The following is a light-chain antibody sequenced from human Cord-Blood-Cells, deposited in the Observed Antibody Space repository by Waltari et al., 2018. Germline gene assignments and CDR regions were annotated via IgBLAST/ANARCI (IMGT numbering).Light chain of an antibody. J-gene: IGLJ3*02. Sequence: QSALTQPASVSGSPGQSITISCTGPRSDVGGYNYVSWYQQHPGKAPKLIIYEVSNRPSWVSNRFSGSKSGNTASLTISGLQAEDEADYYCSSYTSSSTSGVFGGGTKLTVL. V-gene: IGLV2-14*01. CDR2: EVS. CDR3: SSYTSSSTSGV. CDR1: RSDVGGYNY.